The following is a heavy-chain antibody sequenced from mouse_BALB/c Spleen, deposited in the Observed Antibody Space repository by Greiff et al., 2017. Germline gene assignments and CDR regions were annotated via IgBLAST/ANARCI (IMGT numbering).Heavy chain of an antibody. J-gene: IGHJ2*01. D-gene: IGHD1-1*01. CDR1: GFTFSSYA. Sequence: EVKLVESGGGLVKPGGSLKLSCAASGFTFSSYAMSWVRQTPEKRLEWVASISSGGSTYYPDSVKGRFTISRDNARNILYLQMSSLRSEDTAMYYCARANYGHFDYWGQGTTLTVSS. CDR2: ISSGGST. CDR3: ARANYGHFDY. V-gene: IGHV5-6-5*01.